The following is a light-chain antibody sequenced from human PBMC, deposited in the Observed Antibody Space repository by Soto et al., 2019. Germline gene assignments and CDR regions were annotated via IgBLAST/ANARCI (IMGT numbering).Light chain of an antibody. CDR1: SSDVGAYKY. Sequence: QSALTQPASVSGSPGQSVTISRTGTSSDVGAYKYVSWYQQHPGKAPKLMIYEVSNRPSGVSNRFSGSKSGNTASLTISGLQADDEADYYCNSYAGDIIRFVFGTGTKVTVL. V-gene: IGLV2-14*01. CDR3: NSYAGDIIRFV. CDR2: EVS. J-gene: IGLJ1*01.